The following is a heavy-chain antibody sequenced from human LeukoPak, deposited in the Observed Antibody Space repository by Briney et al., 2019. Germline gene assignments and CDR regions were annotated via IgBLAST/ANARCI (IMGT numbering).Heavy chain of an antibody. D-gene: IGHD1-7*01. J-gene: IGHJ4*02. CDR2: ISSSGSAI. CDR3: ATDLTGTTYDY. CDR1: GFIFSDYY. Sequence: GGSLRLSCAASGFIFSDYYLTWIRQAPEKGLEWVGYISSSGSAIYCGDSVKGRFTISRDNAKNSLYLQMDSLRAEDTAVYYCATDLTGTTYDYWGQGSLVTVSS. V-gene: IGHV3-11*04.